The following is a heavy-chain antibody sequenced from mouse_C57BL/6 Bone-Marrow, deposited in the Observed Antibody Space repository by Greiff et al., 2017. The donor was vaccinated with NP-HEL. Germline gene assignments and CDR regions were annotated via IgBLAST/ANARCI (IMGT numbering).Heavy chain of an antibody. CDR1: GFTFSSYA. CDR2: ISDGGSYT. D-gene: IGHD1-1*01. CDR3: ERGTFPTVVLDY. Sequence: EVQLVESGGGLVKPGGSLKLSCAASGFTFSSYAMSWVRQTPEKRLEWVATISDGGSYTYYPDNVKGRFTISRDNAKNNLYLQMSHLKSEDTAMYDCERGTFPTVVLDYWGQGTTLTVSS. J-gene: IGHJ2*01. V-gene: IGHV5-4*01.